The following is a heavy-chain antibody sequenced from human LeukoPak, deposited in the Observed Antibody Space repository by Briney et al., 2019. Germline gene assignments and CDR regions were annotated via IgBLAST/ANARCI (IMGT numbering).Heavy chain of an antibody. Sequence: PGGSLRLSCAASGFTFSSYAMHWVRQAPGKGLEWVAVISYDGSNKYYADSVKGRFTISRDNSKNTLYLQMNSLRAEDTAVYYCAGSRVVFEWEEGIDYWGQGTLVTVSS. CDR2: ISYDGSNK. D-gene: IGHD3-3*01. V-gene: IGHV3-30*04. CDR3: AGSRVVFEWEEGIDY. J-gene: IGHJ4*02. CDR1: GFTFSSYA.